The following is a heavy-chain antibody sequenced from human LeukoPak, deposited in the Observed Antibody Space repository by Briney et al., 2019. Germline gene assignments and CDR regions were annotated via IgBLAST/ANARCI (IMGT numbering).Heavy chain of an antibody. D-gene: IGHD5-18*01. Sequence: SGGSLRLSCAASGFTFSNYAMSWARQAPGKGLEWVSAISGSGGSTYYADSVKGRFTISRDNSKNTPYLQMNSLRAEDTAVYYCTKGTIWLPFDYWGQGTLVTVSS. CDR3: TKGTIWLPFDY. CDR1: GFTFSNYA. CDR2: ISGSGGST. J-gene: IGHJ4*02. V-gene: IGHV3-23*01.